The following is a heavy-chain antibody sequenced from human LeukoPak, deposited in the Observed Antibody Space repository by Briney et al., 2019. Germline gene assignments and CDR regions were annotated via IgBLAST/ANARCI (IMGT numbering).Heavy chain of an antibody. CDR1: GYTFTGFF. Sequence: ASVKVSCKASGYTFTGFFMHWVRQAPGQGLEWMGWINPNIGDAYYAQKFQGRVTMTRDRSMNTAYMELSRLTSDDTAVYYCARMDLDGGDSIGFDSWGQGTLVTVSS. CDR2: INPNIGDA. CDR3: ARMDLDGGDSIGFDS. J-gene: IGHJ5*01. D-gene: IGHD4-23*01. V-gene: IGHV1-2*02.